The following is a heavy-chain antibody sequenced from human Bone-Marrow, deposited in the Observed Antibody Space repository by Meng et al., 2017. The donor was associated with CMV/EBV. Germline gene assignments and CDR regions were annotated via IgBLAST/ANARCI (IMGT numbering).Heavy chain of an antibody. CDR2: IRHDGREE. V-gene: IGHV3-30*02. D-gene: IGHD1-14*01. CDR1: GFTFFSFG. CDR3: AKLTALRINQGYLDS. J-gene: IGHJ4*02. Sequence: GESLKISCTTSGFTFFSFGMHWVRQAPGKGLEWVAFIRHDGREEFYADSVKGRFTISRDNTRNTLFLQMNRLRVDDTAGCYCAKLTALRINQGYLDSWGQGTLVAASS.